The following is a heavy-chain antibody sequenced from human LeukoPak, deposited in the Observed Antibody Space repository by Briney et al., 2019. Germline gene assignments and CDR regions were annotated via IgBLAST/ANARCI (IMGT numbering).Heavy chain of an antibody. V-gene: IGHV1-46*01. J-gene: IGHJ4*02. CDR1: GYTFTSYY. D-gene: IGHD3-10*01. Sequence: ASVKVSCKASGYTFTSYYMHWVRQAPGQGLEWMGIINPSGGSTSYAQKFQGRVTMTRDTSTSTVYMELSSLRSEDTAVYYCAAERITLIRGVVMPGPLDSWGQGTLVTVSS. CDR3: AAERITLIRGVVMPGPLDS. CDR2: INPSGGST.